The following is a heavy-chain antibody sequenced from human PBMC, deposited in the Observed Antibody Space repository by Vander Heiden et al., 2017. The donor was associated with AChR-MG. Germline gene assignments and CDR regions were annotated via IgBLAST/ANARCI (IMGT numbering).Heavy chain of an antibody. J-gene: IGHJ6*02. Sequence: EVQLVESVRGLVKPGGSLSLPCAAFGSTLISYSLNWVRQAPGTGLKWVSSISSSSSYIYYADSVKGRFTISRDNAKNSLYLQMNSLRAEDTAVYYCARDLSSWSGYYSGEAGMDVWGQGTTVTVSS. D-gene: IGHD3-3*01. CDR1: GSTLISYS. CDR3: ARDLSSWSGYYSGEAGMDV. V-gene: IGHV3-21*01. CDR2: ISSSSSYI.